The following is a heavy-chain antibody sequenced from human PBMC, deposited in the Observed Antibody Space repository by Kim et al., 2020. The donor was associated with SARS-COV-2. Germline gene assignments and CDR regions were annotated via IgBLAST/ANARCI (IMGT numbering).Heavy chain of an antibody. Sequence: GGSLRLSCAASGFHFAGYAMTWVRQAPGKGLEWVSGITRDGTTFYADSVKGRFTFSRDNSKNTLYLQMNSLRAEDTAVYNCAKDGVGVAPDNWGQGTLV. CDR2: ITRDGTT. J-gene: IGHJ4*01. CDR1: GFHFAGYA. V-gene: IGHV3-23*01. CDR3: AKDGVGVAPDN. D-gene: IGHD3-16*01.